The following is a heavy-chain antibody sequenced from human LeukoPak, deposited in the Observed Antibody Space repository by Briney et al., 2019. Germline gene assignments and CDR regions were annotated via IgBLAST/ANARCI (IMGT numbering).Heavy chain of an antibody. CDR3: ARDHYYDSSGYYP. D-gene: IGHD3-22*01. J-gene: IGHJ5*02. CDR2: ISSSSSYI. CDR1: GFTFSSYS. Sequence: PGGSLRLSCAASGFTFSSYSMNWVRQAPGKGLEWVSSISSSSSYIYYADSVKGRFTNSRDNAKNSLYLQMNSLRAEDTAVYYCARDHYYDSSGYYPWGQGTLVTVSS. V-gene: IGHV3-21*01.